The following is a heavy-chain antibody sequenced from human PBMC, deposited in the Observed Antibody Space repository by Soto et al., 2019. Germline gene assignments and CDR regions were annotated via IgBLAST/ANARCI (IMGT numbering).Heavy chain of an antibody. CDR2: IRSKANSYAT. D-gene: IGHD4-4*01. CDR3: TRRRRGYSNHYYGMDV. V-gene: IGHV3-73*02. CDR1: GFTFSGSA. J-gene: IGHJ6*02. Sequence: EVQLVESGGGLVQPGGSLKLSCAASGFTFSGSAMHWVRQASGKGLEWVGRIRSKANSYATAYAASVKGRFTISRDDSKNTAYLQMNSLKTEDTAVYYCTRRRRGYSNHYYGMDVWGQGTTVTVSS.